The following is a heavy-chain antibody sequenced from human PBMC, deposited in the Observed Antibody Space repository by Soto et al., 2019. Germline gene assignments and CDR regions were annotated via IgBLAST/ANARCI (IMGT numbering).Heavy chain of an antibody. CDR1: GGTFSSYA. J-gene: IGHJ5*02. CDR2: IIPIFGTA. V-gene: IGHV1-69*06. CDR3: ARDHAVHSSSSRNWFDP. D-gene: IGHD6-6*01. Sequence: SVKVSCKASGGTFSSYAISWVRQAPGQGLEWMGGIIPIFGTANYAQKFQGRVTITADKSTSTAYMELSSLRSEDTAVYYCARDHAVHSSSSRNWFDPWGQGTLVTSPQ.